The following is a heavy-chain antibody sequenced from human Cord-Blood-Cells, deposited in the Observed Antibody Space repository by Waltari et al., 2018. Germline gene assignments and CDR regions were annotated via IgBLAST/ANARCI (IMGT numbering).Heavy chain of an antibody. CDR3: ARAGRYNWNYYYYYGMDV. Sequence: QVQLVQSGAEVKKPGASVKVSCKASGYTFTGYYMHWVRQAPGQGLEWMGWINPNSGGTNYGQKFKGWVTMTKDTSISTAYMELSRLRADDTAVYYCARAGRYNWNYYYYYGMDVWGQGTTVTVSS. D-gene: IGHD1-20*01. CDR2: INPNSGGT. J-gene: IGHJ6*02. V-gene: IGHV1-2*04. CDR1: GYTFTGYY.